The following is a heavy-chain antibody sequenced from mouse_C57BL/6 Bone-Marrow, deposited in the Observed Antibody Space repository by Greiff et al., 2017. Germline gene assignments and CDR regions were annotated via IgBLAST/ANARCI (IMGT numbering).Heavy chain of an antibody. Sequence: QVQLQQSGAELARPGASVKLSCKASGYTFTSYGISWVKQRTGQGLEWIGEIYPRSGNTYYNEKFKGKATLTADKSSSTAYMELRSLTSEDSALYFCARGGTVVAPYWYFDVWGTGTTVTVSS. CDR3: ARGGTVVAPYWYFDV. CDR2: IYPRSGNT. CDR1: GYTFTSYG. D-gene: IGHD1-1*01. V-gene: IGHV1-81*01. J-gene: IGHJ1*03.